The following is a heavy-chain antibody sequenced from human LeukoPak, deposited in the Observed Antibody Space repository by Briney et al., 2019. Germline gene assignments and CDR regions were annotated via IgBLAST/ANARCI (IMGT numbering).Heavy chain of an antibody. J-gene: IGHJ5*02. V-gene: IGHV3-7*01. CDR2: IRQDASES. CDR1: GFTFSVYW. Sequence: GGPLRLSSAASGFTFSVYWMTWLRQPPGKGLGWVANIRQDASESYYVDSVKGRFTISRDNAKNTVYLQMSSLRAEDTAVYYCAREGVFCVRNCISNSGARFHPWGQGTLVTVSS. CDR3: AREGVFCVRNCISNSGARFHP. D-gene: IGHD2-2*01.